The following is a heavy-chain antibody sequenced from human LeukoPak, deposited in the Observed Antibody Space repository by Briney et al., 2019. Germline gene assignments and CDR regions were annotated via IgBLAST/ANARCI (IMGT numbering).Heavy chain of an antibody. V-gene: IGHV5-51*01. CDR2: IYPGDSDT. CDR1: GYSFTSYW. J-gene: IGHJ3*02. CDR3: ARTVPVNVNAFDI. D-gene: IGHD4-17*01. Sequence: GESLKISCKGSGYSFTSYWIGWVRQKPGKGLEWMGIIYPGDSDTRYSPSFQGQVTISADKSISTAYLQWSSLKASDTAMYYCARTVPVNVNAFDIWGQGTMVTVSS.